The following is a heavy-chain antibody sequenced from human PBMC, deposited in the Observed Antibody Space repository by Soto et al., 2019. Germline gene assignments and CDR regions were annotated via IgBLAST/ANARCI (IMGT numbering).Heavy chain of an antibody. CDR3: AKEVAAGGPFDY. CDR2: INPNNGGT. J-gene: IGHJ4*02. V-gene: IGHV1-2*02. Sequence: AASVKVSCKSSGYTFTGHYLHWVRQAPGRGLEWMGWINPNNGGTNYAQKFQDRVTMTRDTSITTAYMELNRLRSDDTAVYYCAKEVAAGGPFDYWGQGTLVTVSS. D-gene: IGHD2-15*01. CDR1: GYTFTGHY.